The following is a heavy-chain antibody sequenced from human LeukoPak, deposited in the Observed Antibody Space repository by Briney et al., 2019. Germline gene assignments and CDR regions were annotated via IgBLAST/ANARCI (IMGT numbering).Heavy chain of an antibody. CDR3: AKGGQDYYGSGSYYNLYYFDY. D-gene: IGHD3-10*01. V-gene: IGHV3-23*01. Sequence: TGGSLRLSCAASGFTFSSYAMSWVRQAPGKGLEWVSAISGSGGSTYYADSVKGRFTISRDNSKNTLYLQMNSLRAEDTAVYYCAKGGQDYYGSGSYYNLYYFDYWGQGTLVTVSS. J-gene: IGHJ4*02. CDR1: GFTFSSYA. CDR2: ISGSGGST.